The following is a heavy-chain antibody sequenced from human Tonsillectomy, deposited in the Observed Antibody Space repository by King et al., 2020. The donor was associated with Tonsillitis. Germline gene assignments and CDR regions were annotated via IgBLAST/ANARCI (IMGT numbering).Heavy chain of an antibody. J-gene: IGHJ5*02. D-gene: IGHD6-6*01. CDR1: GFTFDDFA. CDR2: ISWNSGSI. Sequence: VQSGRSLRLSCAASGFTFDDFAMHWVRQAPGKGLEWVSGISWNSGSIGYADSVKGRFTISRDNANNSLYPQMNRLRPEDTALYYCAKGFPEYSSSPFDPWGQGTLVTVSS. CDR3: AKGFPEYSSSPFDP. V-gene: IGHV3-9*01.